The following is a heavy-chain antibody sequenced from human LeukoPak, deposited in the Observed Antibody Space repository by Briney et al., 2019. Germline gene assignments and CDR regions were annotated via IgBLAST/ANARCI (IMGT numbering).Heavy chain of an antibody. Sequence: GASVKVSCKASGGTFSSYAISWVRQAPGQGLEWMGRIIPIFGTANYAQKFQGRVTITTDESTSTAYMELSSLRSEDTAVYYRASTYGGGYYYYYMDVWGKGTTVTVSS. CDR2: IIPIFGTA. CDR1: GGTFSSYA. D-gene: IGHD2/OR15-2a*01. J-gene: IGHJ6*03. CDR3: ASTYGGGYYYYYMDV. V-gene: IGHV1-69*05.